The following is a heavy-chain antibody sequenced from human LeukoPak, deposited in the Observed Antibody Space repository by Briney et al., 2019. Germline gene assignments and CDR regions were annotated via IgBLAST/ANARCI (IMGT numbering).Heavy chain of an antibody. Sequence: ASVKVSCKASGYTFTSYAMHWVRQAPGQRLEWMGWINAGNGNTKYSQKFQGRVTITRDTSASTAYMELSSLRSEDTAVYYCARGKSYSSGWYPFDYWGQGTLVTVSS. CDR2: INAGNGNT. CDR3: ARGKSYSSGWYPFDY. V-gene: IGHV1-3*01. J-gene: IGHJ4*02. CDR1: GYTFTSYA. D-gene: IGHD6-19*01.